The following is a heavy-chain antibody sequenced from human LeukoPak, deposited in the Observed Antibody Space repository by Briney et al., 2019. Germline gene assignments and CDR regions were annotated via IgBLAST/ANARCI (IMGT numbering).Heavy chain of an antibody. V-gene: IGHV4-38-2*01. CDR1: GYSIRSGYY. CDR2: IYHSGST. J-gene: IGHJ4*02. CDR3: AIYDSSGYYHDY. D-gene: IGHD3-22*01. Sequence: SETLSLTXAVSGYSIRSGYYWGWIRQPPGKGLEWIGSIYHSGSTYYNPSLKSRVTISVDTSKNQFSLKLSSVTAADTAVYYCAIYDSSGYYHDYWGQGTLVTVSS.